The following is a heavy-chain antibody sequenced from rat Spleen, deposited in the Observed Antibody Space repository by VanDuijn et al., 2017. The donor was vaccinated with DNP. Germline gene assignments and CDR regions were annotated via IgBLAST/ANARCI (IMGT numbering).Heavy chain of an antibody. CDR3: VTRGKYGGYDY. CDR1: GFTFSDYY. V-gene: IGHV5-25*01. CDR2: ISSDGGHT. Sequence: EVQLVESGGGLVSPGRSLKLSCAGSGFTFSDYYMAWVRQAPTKGLDWVASISSDGGHTYYRDSVQGRFIISRDNAKTTLNLQMDSLRSEDTATYYCVTRGKYGGYDYWGQGVMVTVSS. J-gene: IGHJ2*01. D-gene: IGHD1-11*01.